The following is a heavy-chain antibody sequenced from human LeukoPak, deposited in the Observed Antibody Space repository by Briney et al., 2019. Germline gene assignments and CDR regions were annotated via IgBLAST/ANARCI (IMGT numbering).Heavy chain of an antibody. CDR1: GGSISSYY. CDR3: ARGGYSSSWYYPFDY. Sequence: SETLSLTCTVSGGSISSYYWTWIRQPPGKGLEWVGYIYSSGSTNYNPSLKSRVTISVDTSKNQFSLKLSSVTAADTAVYYCARGGYSSSWYYPFDYWGQGTLVTVSS. J-gene: IGHJ4*02. D-gene: IGHD6-13*01. CDR2: IYSSGST. V-gene: IGHV4-59*01.